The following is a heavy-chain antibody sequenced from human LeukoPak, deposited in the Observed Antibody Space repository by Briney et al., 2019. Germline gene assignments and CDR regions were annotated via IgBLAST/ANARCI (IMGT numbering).Heavy chain of an antibody. CDR2: IRYDGSNK. J-gene: IGHJ4*02. CDR1: GFTFSSYG. Sequence: GGSLRLSCAASGFTFSSYGMHWVRQAPGKGLEWVAFIRYDGSNKYYADSVKGRFTISRDNSKNTLYLQMNSLRAEDTAVYYCPLAYCGGDCYEHYFDYWGQGTLVTVSS. CDR3: PLAYCGGDCYEHYFDY. D-gene: IGHD2-21*02. V-gene: IGHV3-30*02.